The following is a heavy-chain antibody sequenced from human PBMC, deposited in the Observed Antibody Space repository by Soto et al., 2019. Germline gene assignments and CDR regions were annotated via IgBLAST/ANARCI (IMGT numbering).Heavy chain of an antibody. CDR2: ISHDGSNK. CDR1: GFIFSNYG. J-gene: IGHJ4*02. Sequence: GGSLRLSCAGSGFIFSNYGIHWVRQAPGKGPEWVAGISHDGSNKYYADAVKGRFTISRDNSKNTVYLQMNSLRGEDMAVYYCGRGREVVGAAPALSQTPEFEYWGQGTLVTVSS. V-gene: IGHV3-30*03. CDR3: GRGREVVGAAPALSQTPEFEY. D-gene: IGHD2-15*01.